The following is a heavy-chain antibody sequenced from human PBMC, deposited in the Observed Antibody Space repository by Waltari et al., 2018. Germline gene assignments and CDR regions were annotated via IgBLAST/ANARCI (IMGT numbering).Heavy chain of an antibody. J-gene: IGHJ4*02. CDR3: ARALWFSPGWYYFDY. V-gene: IGHV4-38-2*02. CDR2: IYHSGST. Sequence: QVQLQELGPGLVKPSETLSLTCTVSGYSISSGYYWGWIRQPPGKGLEWIGSIYHSGSTYYNPSLKSRVTISVDTSKNQFSLKLSSVTAADTAVYYCARALWFSPGWYYFDYWGQGTLVTVSS. D-gene: IGHD3-10*01. CDR1: GYSISSGYY.